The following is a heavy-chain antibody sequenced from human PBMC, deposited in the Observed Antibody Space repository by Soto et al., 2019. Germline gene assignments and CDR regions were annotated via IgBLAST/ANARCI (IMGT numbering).Heavy chain of an antibody. V-gene: IGHV3-49*03. CDR2: IRSKAYGETT. J-gene: IGHJ6*02. CDR1: GFTFGDYA. D-gene: IGHD2-2*01. CDR3: TRYTYTSRYSYFGMDV. Sequence: GGSLRLSCTCFGFTFGDYAISWSRQAPGKGLEWVGVIRSKAYGETTDYGASVKGRFTILRDDSKSIAYLQLNSLQSEDTGVYYCTRYTYTSRYSYFGMDVWGHGTAVIVSS.